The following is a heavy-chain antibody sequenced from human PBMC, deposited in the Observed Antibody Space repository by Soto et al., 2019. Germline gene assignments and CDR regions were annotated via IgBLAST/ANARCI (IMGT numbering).Heavy chain of an antibody. Sequence: ASVKVSCKASGYTFTSYYIHWVRHAPGQGLEWMGWINPITGGTNYAPKFQGRVTMTRDTSITTAYMELSRLRSDDTAVYYCARNYYDSSDRDYLDYWGQGTPVTVSS. J-gene: IGHJ4*02. CDR1: GYTFTSYY. D-gene: IGHD3-22*01. CDR3: ARNYYDSSDRDYLDY. V-gene: IGHV1-2*02. CDR2: INPITGGT.